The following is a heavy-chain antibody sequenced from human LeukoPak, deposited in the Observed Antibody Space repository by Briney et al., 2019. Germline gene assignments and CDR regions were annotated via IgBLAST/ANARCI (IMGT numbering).Heavy chain of an antibody. V-gene: IGHV1-69*13. CDR1: GATFSSYA. CDR2: IIPIFGTA. D-gene: IGHD2-2*01. CDR3: ASSYWGCSSTSCYRGYYFDY. Sequence: GASVKLSCKASGATFSSYAISWVRQAPGQGLEWMGGIIPIFGTANYDQKFQGRVTITSDESTSTAYMELSSLRSEDTAVYYCASSYWGCSSTSCYRGYYFDYWGQGTLVTVSS. J-gene: IGHJ4*02.